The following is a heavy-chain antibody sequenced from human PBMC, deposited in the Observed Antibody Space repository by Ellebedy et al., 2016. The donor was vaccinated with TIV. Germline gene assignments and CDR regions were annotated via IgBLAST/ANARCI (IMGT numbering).Heavy chain of an antibody. CDR3: ARHYGDYGKDH. V-gene: IGHV3-33*01. D-gene: IGHD4-17*01. CDR1: GFTFSNYG. Sequence: GGSLRLSXAASGFTFSNYGMHWVRQAPGKGLEWVAVIWYDGSNKLYADSVKGRFTISRDNSKNTLYLQMNSLRAEDTAVYYCARHYGDYGKDHWGQGTLVTVSS. J-gene: IGHJ4*02. CDR2: IWYDGSNK.